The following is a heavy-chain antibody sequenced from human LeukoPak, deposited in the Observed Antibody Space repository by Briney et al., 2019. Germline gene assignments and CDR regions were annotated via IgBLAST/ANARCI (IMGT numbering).Heavy chain of an antibody. V-gene: IGHV4-34*01. CDR2: INHSGST. CDR3: ARKKVRGRFDY. CDR1: GGSFSAYY. J-gene: IGHJ4*02. D-gene: IGHD3-10*01. Sequence: SETLSLTCAVYGGSFSAYYWSWIRQPPGKGLEWIGEINHSGSTNYNPSLKSRVTISVDTSKNQFSLKLSSVTAADTAVYYCARKKVRGRFDYWGQGTLVTVSS.